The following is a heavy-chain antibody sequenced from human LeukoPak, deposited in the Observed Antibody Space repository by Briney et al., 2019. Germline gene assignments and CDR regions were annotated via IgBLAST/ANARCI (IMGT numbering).Heavy chain of an antibody. CDR1: GYTFTDYY. Sequence: ASVKVSCKASGYTFTDYYIHWVRQAPGQGLECMGWINPKSGGTNFAQKFQGRVTMTRDTSISTAYMELSTLRSDDTAAYYCARDSSNKPFDYWGQGTLVTVSS. CDR3: ARDSSNKPFDY. J-gene: IGHJ4*02. CDR2: INPKSGGT. D-gene: IGHD6-13*01. V-gene: IGHV1-2*02.